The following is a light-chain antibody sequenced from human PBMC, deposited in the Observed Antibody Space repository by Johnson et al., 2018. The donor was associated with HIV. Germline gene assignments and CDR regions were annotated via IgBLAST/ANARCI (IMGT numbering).Light chain of an antibody. J-gene: IGLJ1*01. V-gene: IGLV1-51*01. CDR2: YNN. CDR1: SSNIGNNY. Sequence: QSVLTQPPSVSAAPGQKVTISCSGSSSNIGNNYVSWYQQLPGTAPKLLIYYNNKRPSGIPDRFSGSKSGTSATLGITGLQTGDEADYFCGTWDSSLSPFYVVGTGTKVTVL. CDR3: GTWDSSLSPFYV.